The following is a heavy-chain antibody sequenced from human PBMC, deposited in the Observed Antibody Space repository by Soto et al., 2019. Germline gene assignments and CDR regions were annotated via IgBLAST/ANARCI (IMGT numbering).Heavy chain of an antibody. CDR3: MTDGEFRGFGEFGLPYYYGLDV. J-gene: IGHJ6*02. Sequence: EVQLVESGGGLVKPGGSLRLSCAASGFTFNNAWMSWVRQAPGKGLEWVGRIKSKTDGGTTDYAAPVKGRFTISRDDSRTTLYLQMNSLKIDDTAVYYCMTDGEFRGFGEFGLPYYYGLDVWGQGTTVTVSS. CDR1: GFTFNNAW. D-gene: IGHD3-10*01. CDR2: IKSKTDGGTT. V-gene: IGHV3-15*01.